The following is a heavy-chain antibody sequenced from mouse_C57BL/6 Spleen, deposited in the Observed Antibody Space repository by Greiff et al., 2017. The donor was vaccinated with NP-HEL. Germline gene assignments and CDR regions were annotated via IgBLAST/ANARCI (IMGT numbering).Heavy chain of an antibody. J-gene: IGHJ3*01. CDR2: IYPGDGDT. D-gene: IGHD1-1*01. Sequence: QVQLKESGAELVKPGASVKISCKASGYAFSSYWMNWVKQRPGKGLEWIGQIYPGDGDTNYNGKFKGKATLTADKSSSTAYMQLSSLTSEDSAVYFCARRDYLAWFAYWGQGTLVTVSA. CDR1: GYAFSSYW. V-gene: IGHV1-80*01. CDR3: ARRDYLAWFAY.